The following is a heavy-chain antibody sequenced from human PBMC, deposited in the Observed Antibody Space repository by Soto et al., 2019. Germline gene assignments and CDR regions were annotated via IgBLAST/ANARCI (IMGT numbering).Heavy chain of an antibody. J-gene: IGHJ6*02. Sequence: GASVKVSCKASGGTFSSYAISWVRQAPGQGLEWMGGIIPIFGTANYAQKFQGRVTITADESTSTAYMELSSLRSEDTAVYYCACPYDFLKGGNYGMDVWGQGTTVTVSS. V-gene: IGHV1-69*13. D-gene: IGHD3-3*01. CDR1: GGTFSSYA. CDR2: IIPIFGTA. CDR3: ACPYDFLKGGNYGMDV.